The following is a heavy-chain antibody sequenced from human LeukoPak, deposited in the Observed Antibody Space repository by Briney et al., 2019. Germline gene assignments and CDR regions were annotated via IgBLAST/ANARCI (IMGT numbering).Heavy chain of an antibody. CDR2: ISAYNGNT. CDR1: GYTFTRYG. J-gene: IGHJ4*02. Sequence: ASAKVSCKASGYTFTRYGISWVRQAPGQGLEWMGWISAYNGNTNYAQKVQGRVTMTRDTSTSTAYMELRSLRSDDTAVYYCARVDKDGDYWGQGTLVTVSS. D-gene: IGHD5/OR15-5a*01. V-gene: IGHV1-18*04. CDR3: ARVDKDGDY.